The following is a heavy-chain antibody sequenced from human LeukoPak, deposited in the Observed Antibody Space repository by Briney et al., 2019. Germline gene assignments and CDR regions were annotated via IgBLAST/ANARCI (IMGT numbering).Heavy chain of an antibody. D-gene: IGHD5-24*01. CDR3: ARGGPFEEMAYDFDY. V-gene: IGHV1-18*01. CDR2: ISADNGDT. Sequence: ASVKVSCKASGYTFTSYGISWVRQAPGQGLEWMGWISADNGDTNYAQKLQGRVNMTTDTSTSTAYMELRSLRSDDTAVYYCARGGPFEEMAYDFDYWGQGTLVTVSS. J-gene: IGHJ4*02. CDR1: GYTFTSYG.